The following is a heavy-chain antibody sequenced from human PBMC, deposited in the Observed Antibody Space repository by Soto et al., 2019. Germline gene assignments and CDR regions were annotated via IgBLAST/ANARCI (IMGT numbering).Heavy chain of an antibody. V-gene: IGHV3-74*01. Sequence: EVQLVESGGGLVQPGGSLRLSCAATGFTFSTYWMHWVRQGPGKGLVWVSRISTDGSSTTYADSVKGRFTISRDNAKNTLYLQMNSLRAEVTAVYYGARATGSNHPFDYWGQGSLVTVSS. CDR2: ISTDGSST. D-gene: IGHD2-2*01. J-gene: IGHJ4*02. CDR3: ARATGSNHPFDY. CDR1: GFTFSTYW.